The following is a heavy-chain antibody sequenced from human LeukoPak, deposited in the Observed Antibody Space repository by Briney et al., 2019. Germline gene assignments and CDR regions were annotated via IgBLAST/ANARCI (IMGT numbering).Heavy chain of an antibody. Sequence: SETLSLTCTVSGGSISSGGYYWSWIRQHPGKGLEWIGYIYYSGSTYYNPSLKSRVTISVDTSKNQFSLKLSSVTAADTAVYYCASATYYYDSSGYPTPGSFDYWGQGTLVTVSS. CDR1: GGSISSGGYY. J-gene: IGHJ4*02. CDR2: IYYSGST. D-gene: IGHD3-22*01. V-gene: IGHV4-31*03. CDR3: ASATYYYDSSGYPTPGSFDY.